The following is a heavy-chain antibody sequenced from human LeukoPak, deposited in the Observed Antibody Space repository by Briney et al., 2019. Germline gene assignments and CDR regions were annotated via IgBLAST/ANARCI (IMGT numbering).Heavy chain of an antibody. CDR3: ARDYGYYGSSGPLDY. J-gene: IGHJ4*02. D-gene: IGHD3-22*01. V-gene: IGHV1-69*10. Sequence: ASVKVSCKASGGTFSSYAISWVRQAPGQGLEWMGGIIPILGIANYAHKFQGRVTLIADKSTSTAYMELSSLRSEDTAVYYCARDYGYYGSSGPLDYWGQGTPVTASS. CDR2: IIPILGIA. CDR1: GGTFSSYA.